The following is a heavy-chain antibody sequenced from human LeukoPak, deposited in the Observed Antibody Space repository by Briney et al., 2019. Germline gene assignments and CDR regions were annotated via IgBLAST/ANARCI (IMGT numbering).Heavy chain of an antibody. CDR2: INPSGGST. J-gene: IGHJ5*02. CDR1: GYTFTSYY. CDR3: ASEFTGWFDP. Sequence: ASVKVSCKASGYTFTSYYMHWVRQAPGQGLEWMGIINPSGGSTSYAQKFQGRVTTTRDTSTSTVYMELSSLRSEDTAVYYCASEFTGWFDPWGQGTLVTVSS. D-gene: IGHD2-8*02. V-gene: IGHV1-46*01.